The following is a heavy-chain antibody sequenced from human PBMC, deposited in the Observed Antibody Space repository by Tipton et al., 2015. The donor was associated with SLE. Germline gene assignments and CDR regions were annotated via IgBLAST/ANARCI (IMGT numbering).Heavy chain of an antibody. CDR2: ISSSSSYT. V-gene: IGHV3-11*06. Sequence: GSLRLSCAASGFTFSDYYMSWIRQAPGKGLEWVSSISSSSSYTNYADSVKGRFTISRDNAKNSGYLQMNSLRAADTAVYYCARDLDSGTYYADYWGQGTLVTVSS. J-gene: IGHJ4*02. CDR3: ARDLDSGTYYADY. CDR1: GFTFSDYY. D-gene: IGHD1-26*01.